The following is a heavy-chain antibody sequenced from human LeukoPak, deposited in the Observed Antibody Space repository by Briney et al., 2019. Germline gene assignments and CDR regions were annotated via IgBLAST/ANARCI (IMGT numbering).Heavy chain of an antibody. CDR1: GYSFANYW. J-gene: IGHJ4*02. CDR3: AMGRSSGYSGHYFAF. Sequence: GESLKISCTGSGYSFANYWIGWVRQTPGKGLEWMGIIYSLDFDTRYSPSFQGQVTISADKSIDTAYLQWNTLRASDSALYYCAMGRSSGYSGHYFAFWGQGTRVTVSS. D-gene: IGHD3-22*01. CDR2: IYSLDFDT. V-gene: IGHV5-51*01.